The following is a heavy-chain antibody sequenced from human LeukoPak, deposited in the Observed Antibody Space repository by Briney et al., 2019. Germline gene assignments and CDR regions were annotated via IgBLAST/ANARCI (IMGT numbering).Heavy chain of an antibody. D-gene: IGHD3-10*01. CDR3: ARGALSPYGSGSYYPDFDY. Sequence: GASVKVSCKASGYIFTNYDINWVRQATGQGLEWMGWMNPKSGNTGYAQKFQGRVTMTRDTSITTAYMELSSLRSEDTAVYYCARGALSPYGSGSYYPDFDYWGQGTLVTVSS. V-gene: IGHV1-8*01. J-gene: IGHJ4*02. CDR1: GYIFTNYD. CDR2: MNPKSGNT.